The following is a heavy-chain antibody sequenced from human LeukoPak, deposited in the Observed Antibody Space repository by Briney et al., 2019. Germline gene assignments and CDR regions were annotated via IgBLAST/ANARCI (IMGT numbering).Heavy chain of an antibody. Sequence: SETLSLTCTVSGGSISSYYWSWIRQPPGKGLEWIGYIYYSGSTNYNPSLKSRVTISVDTSKNQFSLKLSSVTAADTAVYYCARDRWIQLWVNDAFDIWGQGTMVTVSS. V-gene: IGHV4-59*01. D-gene: IGHD5-18*01. CDR3: ARDRWIQLWVNDAFDI. J-gene: IGHJ3*02. CDR2: IYYSGST. CDR1: GGSISSYY.